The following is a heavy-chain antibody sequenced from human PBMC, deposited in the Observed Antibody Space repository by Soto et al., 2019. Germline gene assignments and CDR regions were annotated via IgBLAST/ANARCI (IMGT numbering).Heavy chain of an antibody. CDR1: GFTFSSYA. Sequence: GGSLRLSCAASGFTFSSYAMSWVRQAPGKGLEWVSAISGSGGSTYYADSVKGRFTISRDNSKNTLYLQMNSRRAEDTAVYYCAKLWRAAGLIYYCYYVMDVWGQGTTVTVSS. D-gene: IGHD6-13*01. J-gene: IGHJ6*02. CDR2: ISGSGGST. V-gene: IGHV3-23*01. CDR3: AKLWRAAGLIYYCYYVMDV.